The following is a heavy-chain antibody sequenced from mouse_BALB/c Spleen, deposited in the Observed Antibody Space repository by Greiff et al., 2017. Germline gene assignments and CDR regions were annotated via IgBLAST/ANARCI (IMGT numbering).Heavy chain of an antibody. CDR3: TRRGPYAMDY. V-gene: IGHV6-6*02. J-gene: IGHJ4*01. CDR2: IRLKSNNYAT. Sequence: EVQRVESGGGLVQPGGSMKLSCVASGFTFSNYWMNWVRQSPEKGLEWVAEIRLKSNNYATHYAESVKGRFTISRDDSKSSVYLQMNNLRAEDTGIYYCTRRGPYAMDYWGQGTSVTVSS. CDR1: GFTFSNYW.